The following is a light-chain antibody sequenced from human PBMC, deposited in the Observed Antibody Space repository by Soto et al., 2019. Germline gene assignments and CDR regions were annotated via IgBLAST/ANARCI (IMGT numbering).Light chain of an antibody. CDR3: SSYGGSNTVV. Sequence: QSALTQPPSASGSPGQSVTISCTGSSSDVGGYNYVSWYQQHPGKAPALMIYEVSKRPSGVPDRLSGSKSGNPASLTVSGLQAEDEADYYCSSYGGSNTVVFGGGTKLTVL. V-gene: IGLV2-8*01. J-gene: IGLJ2*01. CDR2: EVS. CDR1: SSDVGGYNY.